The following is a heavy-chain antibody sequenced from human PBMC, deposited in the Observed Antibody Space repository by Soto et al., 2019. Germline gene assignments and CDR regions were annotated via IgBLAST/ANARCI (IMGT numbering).Heavy chain of an antibody. V-gene: IGHV4-34*01. Sequence: PSETLSLTCAVYGGSFDGYYWNWIRQSPGKGLEWIGEISHSLSTNYSPSFKSRVSLSVDTSKNQFSLEVRSVTAADTAMYYCARGRHTSNWYPLSDYWGRGTLVTVPS. CDR1: GGSFDGYY. D-gene: IGHD2-2*01. CDR3: ARGRHTSNWYPLSDY. CDR2: ISHSLST. J-gene: IGHJ4*02.